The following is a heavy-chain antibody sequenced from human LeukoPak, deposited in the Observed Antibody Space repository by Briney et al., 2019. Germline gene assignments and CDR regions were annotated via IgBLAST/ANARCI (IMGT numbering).Heavy chain of an antibody. Sequence: GGSLRLSCAASGFTMSTYAMSWVRLAPGKGLEWVSYISSSGSTIYYADSVKGRFTISRDNAKNSLYLQMNSLRAEDTAVYYCARDQSVAGSDYWGQGTLVTVSS. V-gene: IGHV3-11*01. CDR1: GFTMSTYA. D-gene: IGHD6-19*01. J-gene: IGHJ4*02. CDR3: ARDQSVAGSDY. CDR2: ISSSGSTI.